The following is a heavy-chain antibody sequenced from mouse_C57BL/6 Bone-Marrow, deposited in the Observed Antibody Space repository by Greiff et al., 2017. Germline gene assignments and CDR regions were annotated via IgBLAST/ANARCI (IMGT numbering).Heavy chain of an antibody. V-gene: IGHV1-22*01. CDR2: INPNNGGT. D-gene: IGHD1-1*01. J-gene: IGHJ3*01. CDR1: GYTFTDYN. CDR3: AGDYYGSSYGFAY. Sequence: VQLQQSGPELVKPGASVKMSCKASGYTFTDYNMHWVKQSPGKSLVWIGYINPNNGGTSYNQKFKGKATLTVNKSSSTAYMELRSLTSEESAVYYCAGDYYGSSYGFAYWGQGTLVTVSA.